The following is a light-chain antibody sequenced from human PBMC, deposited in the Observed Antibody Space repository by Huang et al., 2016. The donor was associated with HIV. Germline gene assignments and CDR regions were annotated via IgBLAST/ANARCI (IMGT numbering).Light chain of an antibody. J-gene: IGKJ4*01. CDR2: AAS. CDR3: QQSFRTPLT. CDR1: QSITNH. V-gene: IGKV1-39*01. Sequence: DIQMTQSPSSLSASVGDRVTVNCRASQSITNHLNWYQHKPGQVPKLLIYAASSLQSGIPSRFSGSGSGTDFTLTIMSLQPEDFATYYCQQSFRTPLTFGGGTKVEIK.